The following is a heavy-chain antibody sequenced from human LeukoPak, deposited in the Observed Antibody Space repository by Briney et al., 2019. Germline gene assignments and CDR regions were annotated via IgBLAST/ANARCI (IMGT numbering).Heavy chain of an antibody. Sequence: GGSLRLSCAASGFTFSSYAMSWVRQAPGKGLEWVSAITGSGDITYLADSVKGRFTISRDNSKNTLYLQMNSLRAEDTAVYFCAKGAYFSGSYGFAFDYWGQGTLVTVSS. D-gene: IGHD3-10*01. J-gene: IGHJ4*02. V-gene: IGHV3-23*01. CDR2: ITGSGDIT. CDR3: AKGAYFSGSYGFAFDY. CDR1: GFTFSSYA.